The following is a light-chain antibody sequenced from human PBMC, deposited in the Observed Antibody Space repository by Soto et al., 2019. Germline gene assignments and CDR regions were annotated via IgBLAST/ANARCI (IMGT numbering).Light chain of an antibody. CDR3: QQSYSTPGFT. Sequence: DIQMTQSPSSLSASVGDRVTITCRASQSISNYLNWYQQKPGKAPKLLIEGASSLQTGVPSRFSGSGSGTDFTLTISSLQPEDFATYFCQQSYSTPGFTFGGGTKVEI. CDR1: QSISNY. V-gene: IGKV1-39*01. J-gene: IGKJ4*01. CDR2: GAS.